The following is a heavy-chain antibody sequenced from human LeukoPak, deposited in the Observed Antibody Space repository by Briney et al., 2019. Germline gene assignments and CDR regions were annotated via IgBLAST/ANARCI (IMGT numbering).Heavy chain of an antibody. D-gene: IGHD5-18*01. CDR2: IYPGDSDT. Sequence: PGESLKISCKGSGYSFTSYWIGWVRQMPGKGLEWMGIIYPGDSDTRYSPSFQGQVTISADKSISTAYLQWSSLKASDTAMYYCARSSYGYEPYYYYYYGMDVWGQGTTVTVPS. J-gene: IGHJ6*02. CDR1: GYSFTSYW. V-gene: IGHV5-51*01. CDR3: ARSSYGYEPYYYYYYGMDV.